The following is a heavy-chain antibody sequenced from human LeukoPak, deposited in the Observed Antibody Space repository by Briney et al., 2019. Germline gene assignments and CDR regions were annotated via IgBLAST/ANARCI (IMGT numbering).Heavy chain of an antibody. D-gene: IGHD2-2*01. Sequence: GGSLRLSCAASGFTFSSYAMHWVRQAPGKGLEWVAVISYDGSNKYYADSVKGRFTISRDNSKNTLYLQMNSLRAEDTAVYYCARDRVRQLPHPYYFDYWGQGTLVTVSS. CDR2: ISYDGSNK. CDR3: ARDRVRQLPHPYYFDY. V-gene: IGHV3-30*04. CDR1: GFTFSSYA. J-gene: IGHJ4*02.